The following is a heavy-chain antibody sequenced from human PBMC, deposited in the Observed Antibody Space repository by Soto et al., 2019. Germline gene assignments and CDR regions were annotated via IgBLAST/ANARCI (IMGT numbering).Heavy chain of an antibody. V-gene: IGHV3-11*01. CDR1: GFTFSDYW. J-gene: IGHJ4*01. CDR3: ARLVEHGSGWNEH. CDR2: ISTRSSII. Sequence: QVQLVESGGDLVKVGGSLRLSCAASGFTFSDYWMSWIRQAPEKGLEWVAYISTRSSIIYYADSVKGRFTISRDEAKRSLYLPMNSLRAEDTATYYCARLVEHGSGWNEHWGQGTLVTVSP. D-gene: IGHD6-19*01.